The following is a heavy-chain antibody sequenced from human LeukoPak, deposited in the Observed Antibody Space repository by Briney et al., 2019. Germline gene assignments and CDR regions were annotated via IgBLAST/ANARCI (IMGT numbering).Heavy chain of an antibody. Sequence: ASVKVSCKASGYTFTSYGISWVRQAPGQGLEWMGWISAYNGNTNYAQKLQGRVTMTTDTSTSTAYMELRSLRSDDTAVYYCARDAGVPWVYYYYGMDVWGQGTTVTVSS. D-gene: IGHD1-1*01. J-gene: IGHJ6*02. V-gene: IGHV1-18*01. CDR2: ISAYNGNT. CDR3: ARDAGVPWVYYYYGMDV. CDR1: GYTFTSYG.